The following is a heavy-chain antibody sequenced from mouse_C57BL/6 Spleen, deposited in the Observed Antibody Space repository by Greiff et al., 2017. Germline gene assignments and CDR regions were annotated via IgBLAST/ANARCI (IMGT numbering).Heavy chain of an antibody. CDR2: ISYDGSN. V-gene: IGHV3-6*01. D-gene: IGHD1-1*01. J-gene: IGHJ2*01. Sequence: EVKLQESGPGLVKPSQSLSLTCSVTGYSITSGYYWNWIRQFPGNKLEWMGYISYDGSNNYNPSLKNRISITRDTSKNQFFLKLNSVTTEDTATYYCARGDGSSYFDYWGQGTTLTVSS. CDR3: ARGDGSSYFDY. CDR1: GYSITSGYY.